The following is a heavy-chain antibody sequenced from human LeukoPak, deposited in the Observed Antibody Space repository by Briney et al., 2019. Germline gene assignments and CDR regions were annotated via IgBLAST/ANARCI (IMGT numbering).Heavy chain of an antibody. Sequence: GGSLKLSCAASGFTFSNAWMSWVRQAPGKGLEWVGRIKSKTDGGTTDYAAPVKGRFTISRDDSKNTLYLQMNSLKTEDTAVYYCTTSPRLDRFDYWGQGTLVTVSS. V-gene: IGHV3-15*01. J-gene: IGHJ4*02. CDR2: IKSKTDGGTT. CDR1: GFTFSNAW. CDR3: TTSPRLDRFDY. D-gene: IGHD1-1*01.